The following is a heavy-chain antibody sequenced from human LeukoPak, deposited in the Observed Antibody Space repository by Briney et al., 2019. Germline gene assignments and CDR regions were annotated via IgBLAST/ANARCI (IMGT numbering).Heavy chain of an antibody. CDR1: GGSISSRSYY. J-gene: IGHJ5*02. CDR3: ARQSGASWFDP. CDR2: IYYSGST. V-gene: IGHV4-39*01. D-gene: IGHD1-26*01. Sequence: SETLSLTCTVPGGSISSRSYYWGWIRQPPGKGREWIGTIYYSGSTYYNPSLKSRVTISVDTSKNQFSLKLSSVTAADTAVYYCARQSGASWFDPWGQGTLVTVSS.